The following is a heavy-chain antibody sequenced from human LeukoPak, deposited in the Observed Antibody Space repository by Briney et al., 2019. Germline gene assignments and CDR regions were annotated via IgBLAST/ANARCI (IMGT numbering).Heavy chain of an antibody. CDR1: GFTFSSYS. CDR3: ARVHPMTTRDWFDP. J-gene: IGHJ5*02. V-gene: IGHV3-21*01. Sequence: GGSLRLSCAASGFTFSSYSMNWVRQAPGKGLEWVSSISSSSSYIYYADSVKGRFTISRDNAKNTLYLQMNSLRAEDTAVYYCARVHPMTTRDWFDPWGQGTLVTVSS. D-gene: IGHD4-11*01. CDR2: ISSSSSYI.